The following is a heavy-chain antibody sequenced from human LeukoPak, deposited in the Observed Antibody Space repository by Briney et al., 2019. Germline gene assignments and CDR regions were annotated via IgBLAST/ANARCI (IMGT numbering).Heavy chain of an antibody. CDR2: IIPIFGTA. CDR3: ARDRGDYYDIGGYYFDY. CDR1: GGTFSSYA. D-gene: IGHD3-22*01. J-gene: IGHJ4*02. Sequence: GASVKVSCKASGGTFSSYAISWVRQAPGQGLEWMGGIIPIFGTANYAQKFQGRVTITADESTSTAYMELSSLRSEDTAVYYCARDRGDYYDIGGYYFDYWGQRTLVTVSS. V-gene: IGHV1-69*13.